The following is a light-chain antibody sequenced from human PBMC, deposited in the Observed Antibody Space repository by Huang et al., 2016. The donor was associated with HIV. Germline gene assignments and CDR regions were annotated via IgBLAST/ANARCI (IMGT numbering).Light chain of an antibody. CDR1: QDIGNY. V-gene: IGKV1-33*01. J-gene: IGKJ2*01. CDR3: QQYDGLPYT. CDR2: DAS. Sequence: DIQMTQSPSSLSTFIGDKVTIPCQASQDIGNYLNWYQQRPGKAPKLLIYDASSLEAGVTSRCSGGGSGTTCTITITNLRPEDVATYYCQQYDGLPYTFGQGTLIEI.